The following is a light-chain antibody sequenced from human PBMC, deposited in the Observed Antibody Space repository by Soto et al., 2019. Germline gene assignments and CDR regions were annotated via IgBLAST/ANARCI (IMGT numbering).Light chain of an antibody. J-gene: IGKJ1*01. V-gene: IGKV1-6*01. CDR1: QDIRND. CDR3: LQEYNYPWT. Sequence: AIQMTQSPSSLSASVGDRVTITCRASQDIRNDLGWYQEKPRQAPKRLIYAASNLQSGVPSRFSGSGSGTDFTLTISSLQPEDFATYYCLQEYNYPWTFGQGTKVEI. CDR2: AAS.